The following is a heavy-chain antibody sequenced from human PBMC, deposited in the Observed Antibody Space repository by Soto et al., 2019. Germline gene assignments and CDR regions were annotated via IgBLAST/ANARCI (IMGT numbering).Heavy chain of an antibody. V-gene: IGHV4-39*01. CDR1: GGSISSSSYY. J-gene: IGHJ3*02. CDR2: IYYSGST. D-gene: IGHD3-16*02. Sequence: SETLSLTCTVSGGSISSSSYYWGWIRQPPGKGLEWIGSIYYSGSTYYNPSLKSRVTISVDTSKNQFSLKLSSVTAAGTAVYYCAKTYYDYVWGSYRPDAFDIWGQGTMVTVSS. CDR3: AKTYYDYVWGSYRPDAFDI.